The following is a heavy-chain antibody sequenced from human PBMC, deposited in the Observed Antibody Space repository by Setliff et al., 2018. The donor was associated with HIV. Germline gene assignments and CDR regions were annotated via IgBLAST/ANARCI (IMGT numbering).Heavy chain of an antibody. V-gene: IGHV3-48*03. CDR2: LSTTGTNI. CDR1: GFIFSSYE. J-gene: IGHJ3*02. D-gene: IGHD5-18*01. CDR3: ARDDSNGNTDAFDI. Sequence: PGGSLRLSCETSGFIFSSYEMNWVRQAPGKGLEWISKLSTTGTNIHYADSVKGRFAISRDNAKNSLFLQMSSLRVEDTAVYYCARDDSNGNTDAFDIWGQGTTVTVSS.